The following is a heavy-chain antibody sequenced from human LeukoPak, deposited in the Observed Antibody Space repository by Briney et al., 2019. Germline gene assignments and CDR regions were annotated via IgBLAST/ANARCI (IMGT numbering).Heavy chain of an antibody. CDR1: GFTLGSYG. J-gene: IGHJ4*02. Sequence: PGGSLRLSCAASGFTLGSYGMHWVRQAPGKGLEWVASISYDGSNEYYGDSVKGRFSVSRDNSKNTLYPHMNSLRAEDTAVYYCAKEREMATRYYFDYWGQGTLVTVSS. D-gene: IGHD5-24*01. CDR2: ISYDGSNE. CDR3: AKEREMATRYYFDY. V-gene: IGHV3-30*18.